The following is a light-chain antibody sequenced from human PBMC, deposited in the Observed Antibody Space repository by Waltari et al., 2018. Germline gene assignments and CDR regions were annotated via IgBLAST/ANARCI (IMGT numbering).Light chain of an antibody. CDR1: SSDVGGYNS. Sequence: QSALTQPASVSGSPGQSITISCTGTSSDVGGYNSVSLYQQHPGKAPKLIIYEVSNRPSGVSNRFSGSKSGNTASLTISGLQAEDEADYYCSSYTSSSTYVFGTGTKVTVL. J-gene: IGLJ1*01. CDR2: EVS. V-gene: IGLV2-14*01. CDR3: SSYTSSSTYV.